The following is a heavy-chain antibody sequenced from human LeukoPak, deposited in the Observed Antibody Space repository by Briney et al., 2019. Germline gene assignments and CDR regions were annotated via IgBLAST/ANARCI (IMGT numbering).Heavy chain of an antibody. Sequence: GESLKISCETSGYSFASYWIAWVRQMPGKGLEWMGIIYPGDSDTTYSPSFQGQVTISADKSISTAYLQWSSLKASDTAMYYCARPKTETGYDAFDIWGQGTMVSV. CDR3: ARPKTETGYDAFDI. CDR2: IYPGDSDT. CDR1: GYSFASYW. D-gene: IGHD2-15*01. J-gene: IGHJ3*02. V-gene: IGHV5-51*01.